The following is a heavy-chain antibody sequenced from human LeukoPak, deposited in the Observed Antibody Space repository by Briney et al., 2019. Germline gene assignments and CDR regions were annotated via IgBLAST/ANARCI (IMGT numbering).Heavy chain of an antibody. J-gene: IGHJ5*02. V-gene: IGHV3-23*01. CDR1: GFTFSSYG. D-gene: IGHD5-12*01. Sequence: PGGSLRLSCSASGFTFSSYGMSWVRQAPGKGLEWVSIISGSGDFTYYADSVKGRFTISRDNSKNTLYLQMNSLRAEDTAVYYCAKRTGYSGYDHWGQGTLVTVSS. CDR2: ISGSGDFT. CDR3: AKRTGYSGYDH.